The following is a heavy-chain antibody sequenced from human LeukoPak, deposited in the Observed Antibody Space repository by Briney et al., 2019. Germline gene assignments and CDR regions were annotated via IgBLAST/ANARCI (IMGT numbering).Heavy chain of an antibody. CDR2: IYYTGNT. CDR3: ATLNVIVGVTAVSDY. D-gene: IGHD2-21*02. J-gene: IGHJ4*02. CDR1: GGSISNYY. Sequence: SETLSLTCTVSGGSISNYYWGWIRQPPGKGLEWIGSIYYTGNTYYNPSLKSRVTISVDTSKNQFSLKLSSVTAADTAVYYCATLNVIVGVTAVSDYWGQGTLVTVSS. V-gene: IGHV4-39*07.